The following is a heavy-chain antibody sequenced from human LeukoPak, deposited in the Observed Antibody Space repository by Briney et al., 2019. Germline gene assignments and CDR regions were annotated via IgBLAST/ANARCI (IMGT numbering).Heavy chain of an antibody. Sequence: SETLSLTCTVSGGSISSGAYYWSWIRQHPGKGLEWIGHIYYSGSTNYNPSLKSRVTISVDTSKNQFSLKLSSVTAADTAVYYCARLRWLQFHDFWGQGTMVTVSS. J-gene: IGHJ4*02. CDR3: ARLRWLQFHDF. CDR1: GGSISSGAYY. D-gene: IGHD5-24*01. V-gene: IGHV4-61*08. CDR2: IYYSGST.